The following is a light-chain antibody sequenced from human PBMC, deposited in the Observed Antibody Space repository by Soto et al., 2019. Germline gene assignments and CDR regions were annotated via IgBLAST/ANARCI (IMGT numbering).Light chain of an antibody. CDR3: QQYSKWPLT. V-gene: IGKV3D-15*01. Sequence: VVMTQSPATLSVSPGERATLSCRASQSVSSNLAWYQQKPGQAPRLLIYGASTRATGIPARFSGSGSGTEFTLTIRSLQSEDFAVYYCQQYSKWPLTFGGGTKVEIK. CDR1: QSVSSN. CDR2: GAS. J-gene: IGKJ4*01.